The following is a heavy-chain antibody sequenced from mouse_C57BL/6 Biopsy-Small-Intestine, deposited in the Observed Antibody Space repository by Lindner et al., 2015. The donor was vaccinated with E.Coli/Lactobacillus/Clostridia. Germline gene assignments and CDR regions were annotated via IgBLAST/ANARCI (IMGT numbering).Heavy chain of an antibody. CDR2: IDPSTGGT. V-gene: IGHV1-42*01. J-gene: IGHJ2*01. CDR1: GFSFTGYY. D-gene: IGHD2-2*01. CDR3: AYGYDGVYYFDY. Sequence: VQLQESGPELVKPGASVKISCTASGFSFTGYYMNWVRQSPEKSLEWIGEIDPSTGGTTFNQKFKAKATLTVDKSSSTAYMQLKSLTSEDSAVYYCAYGYDGVYYFDYWGQGTTLTVSS.